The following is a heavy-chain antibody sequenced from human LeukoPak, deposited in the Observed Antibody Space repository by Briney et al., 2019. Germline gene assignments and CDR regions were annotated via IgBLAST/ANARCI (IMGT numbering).Heavy chain of an antibody. V-gene: IGHV3-30*02. J-gene: IGHJ4*02. CDR1: GFTFSNYG. CDR2: LRYDGNYK. CDR3: AKDSGYETSGYSFDY. Sequence: GGSLRLXCAASGFTFSNYGMHWDRQAPGKGLEWVAFLRYDGNYKYYADSVKGRFTISRDSSKNTLYLQMNSLGAEDKGVYYCAKDSGYETSGYSFDYWGQGTLVTVSS. D-gene: IGHD3-22*01.